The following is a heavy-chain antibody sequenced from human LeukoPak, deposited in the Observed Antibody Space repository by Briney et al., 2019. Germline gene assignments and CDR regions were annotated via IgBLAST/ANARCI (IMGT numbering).Heavy chain of an antibody. CDR1: GFTVSTNC. CDR2: IYSGGTT. Sequence: SGGSLRLSCAASGFTVSTNCMTWVRQAPGKGLEWVSTIYSGGTTYYADSVMGRFTISRHNSRNTLYLQMNSRRAVDTAVYYCARVDTVMAYYFDLWGQGTLVTVSS. V-gene: IGHV3-53*04. D-gene: IGHD5-18*01. CDR3: ARVDTVMAYYFDL. J-gene: IGHJ4*02.